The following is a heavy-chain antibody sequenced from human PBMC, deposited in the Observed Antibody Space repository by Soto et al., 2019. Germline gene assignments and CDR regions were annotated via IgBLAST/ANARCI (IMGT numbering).Heavy chain of an antibody. V-gene: IGHV1-46*01. CDR1: GYTFTSYY. J-gene: IGHJ3*02. Sequence: ASVKVSCKASGYTFTSYYMHWVRQAPGQGLEWMGIINPSGGSTSYAQKFQGRVTMTRDTSTSTVYMELSSLRFEDMAVYYCARDPGPDVFDIWGQGTMVTVSS. CDR3: ARDPGPDVFDI. D-gene: IGHD1-1*01. CDR2: INPSGGST.